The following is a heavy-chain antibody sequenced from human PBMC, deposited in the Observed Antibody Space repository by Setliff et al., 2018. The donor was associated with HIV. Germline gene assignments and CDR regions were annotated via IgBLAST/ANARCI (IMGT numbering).Heavy chain of an antibody. CDR2: VTPDGGDK. CDR1: GFVFSNAW. Sequence: GGSLRLSCTASGFVFSNAWMTWVRQAPGKGLEWVASVTPDGGDKYYANSMRGRFTISRDNGKNAVYLQMNSLRAEDTAVYYCAKGREDYVWGSRPFDYWGQGTLVTVSS. CDR3: AKGREDYVWGSRPFDY. D-gene: IGHD3-16*01. J-gene: IGHJ4*02. V-gene: IGHV3-7*03.